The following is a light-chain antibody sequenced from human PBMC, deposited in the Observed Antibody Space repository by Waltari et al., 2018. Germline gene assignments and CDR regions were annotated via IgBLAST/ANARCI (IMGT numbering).Light chain of an antibody. J-gene: IGLJ3*02. V-gene: IGLV1-40*01. CDR3: QSYDISLNGWV. Sequence: QSVLTQPPSVSGAPGQRVTLSCTGNSSNIGTGYEVHWYQQFPGTAPRLLIFDNRNRPSGVPDRFSGSKSGTSASLAITGLQAEDEADYYCQSYDISLNGWVFGGGTKLTVL. CDR1: SSNIGTGYE. CDR2: DNR.